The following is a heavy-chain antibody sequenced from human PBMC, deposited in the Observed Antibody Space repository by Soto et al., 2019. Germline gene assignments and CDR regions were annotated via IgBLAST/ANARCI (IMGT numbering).Heavy chain of an antibody. CDR3: SRAGILTTPYYFDY. V-gene: IGHV3-72*01. CDR1: GCTFRNFA. Sequence: GGSLRLSCAASGCTFRNFAMTWVRQAPGKGLEWVGRIRNKANSYTTEYAASVKGRFTISRDDSKNLLFLQMFSLKTEDTAVYYCSRAGILTTPYYFDYWGQGTLVTVSS. CDR2: IRNKANSYTT. J-gene: IGHJ4*01. D-gene: IGHD2-21*01.